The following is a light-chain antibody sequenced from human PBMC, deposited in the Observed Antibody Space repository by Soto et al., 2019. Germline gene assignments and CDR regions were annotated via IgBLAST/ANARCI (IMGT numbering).Light chain of an antibody. Sequence: EIVLTQSPGTLSLSPGERATLSCRASQSVDRYVAWYQQKLGQAPRLLIYDTYTRATGVGARFTGSGSATDFSLTITSLEPEDFAVYFCQQRGKWPSTFGPGTKVDIK. V-gene: IGKV3-11*01. CDR1: QSVDRY. J-gene: IGKJ2*02. CDR3: QQRGKWPST. CDR2: DTY.